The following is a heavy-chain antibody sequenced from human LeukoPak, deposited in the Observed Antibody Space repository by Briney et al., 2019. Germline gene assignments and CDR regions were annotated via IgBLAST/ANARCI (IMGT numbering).Heavy chain of an antibody. D-gene: IGHD4-17*01. CDR1: GFTFSLFG. J-gene: IGHJ6*02. CDR2: MSYDGGNQ. Sequence: PGGSLRLSCEASGFTFSLFGMHWVRQVPGKGLEWVADMSYDGGNQFYADSVRGRFTISRDNSKNTLYLQMNSLRAEDTAVYYCAKDKGGDYVSSYYYGLDVWGQGTTVTVSS. CDR3: AKDKGGDYVSSYYYGLDV. V-gene: IGHV3-30*18.